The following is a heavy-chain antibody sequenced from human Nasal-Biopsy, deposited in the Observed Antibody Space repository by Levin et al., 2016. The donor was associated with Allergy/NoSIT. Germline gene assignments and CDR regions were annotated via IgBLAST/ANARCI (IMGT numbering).Heavy chain of an antibody. CDR2: ISYDGTLK. Sequence: GESLKISCAASGFTFSTYGMHWVRQAPGKGLEWVAVISYDGTLKYYADSVKGRFTISRDNSKNTLYLQINSLRAEDTALYYCARDSGPYGGSYGGDFEYWGQGTLVTVSS. J-gene: IGHJ4*02. CDR3: ARDSGPYGGSYGGDFEY. V-gene: IGHV3-30*03. D-gene: IGHD1-26*01. CDR1: GFTFSTYG.